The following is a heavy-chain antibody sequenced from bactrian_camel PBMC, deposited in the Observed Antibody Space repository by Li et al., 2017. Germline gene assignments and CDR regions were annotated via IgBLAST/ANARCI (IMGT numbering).Heavy chain of an antibody. CDR1: GFGFSSCE. D-gene: IGHD4*01. Sequence: HVQLVESGGDLVQPGGSLKLSCAASGFGFSSCEMSWYRQAPGKERELVSTISSDGTTTYADSVKGRFAISRGDGGNTLYLQMNSLKLEDTATYYCVADTYDYGRVWGQGTQVTVS. J-gene: IGHJ4*01. V-gene: IGHV3S53*01. CDR2: ISSDGTT. CDR3: VADTYDYGRV.